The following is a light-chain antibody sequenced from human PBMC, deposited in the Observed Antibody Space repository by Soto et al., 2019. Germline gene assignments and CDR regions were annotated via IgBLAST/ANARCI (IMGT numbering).Light chain of an antibody. CDR2: GAS. J-gene: IGKJ4*01. Sequence: EIVLTQSPATLSLSPGERATLSCRASQSVSSYLAWYQQKPGQAPRLLIYGASSRATGIPDRFSGSGSGTDFAXSISRVGPEDFAVDYCQHRSNWPLTFGGGTKVDIK. CDR1: QSVSSY. CDR3: QHRSNWPLT. V-gene: IGKV3-11*01.